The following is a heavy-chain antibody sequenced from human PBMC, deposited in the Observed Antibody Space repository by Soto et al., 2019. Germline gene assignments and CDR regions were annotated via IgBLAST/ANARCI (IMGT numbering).Heavy chain of an antibody. CDR3: ARTSGRDWALDYFFDY. J-gene: IGHJ4*02. Sequence: QVTLKESGPVLVKPTETLTLTCTVSGFSLSNARMGVSWIRQPPGKALEWLAHIFSNDEKSYSTSLKSRLTISKDTSKSQVVLTMTNMDPVDTATFYCARTSGRDWALDYFFDYWGQGTLVTVSS. D-gene: IGHD1-26*01. CDR1: GFSLSNARMG. CDR2: IFSNDEK. V-gene: IGHV2-26*01.